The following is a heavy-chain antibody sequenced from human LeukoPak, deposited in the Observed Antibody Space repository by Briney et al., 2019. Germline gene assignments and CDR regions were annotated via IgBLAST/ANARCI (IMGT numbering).Heavy chain of an antibody. Sequence: SETLSLTCTVSGGSISSYYWSWIRQPPGKGLEWIGYIYYSGSTNYNPSLKSRVTISVDTSKNQFSLKLSSVTAADTAVYYCARGGKGGWHDPWGQGTLVTVSS. D-gene: IGHD1-14*01. V-gene: IGHV4-59*01. CDR2: IYYSGST. CDR1: GGSISSYY. J-gene: IGHJ5*02. CDR3: ARGGKGGWHDP.